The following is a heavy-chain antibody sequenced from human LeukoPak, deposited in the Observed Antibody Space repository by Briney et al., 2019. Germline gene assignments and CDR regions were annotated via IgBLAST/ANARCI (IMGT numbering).Heavy chain of an antibody. CDR3: ARDNGYYYYGMDV. V-gene: IGHV3-11*01. D-gene: IGHD2-8*01. Sequence: GGSLRLSCAASGFTFSDYFMSWIRQAPGKGLEWVSYISTGGSTIYYADSVKGRFTISRDNAKNSLYLQMDSLRAEDTAVYFCARDNGYYYYGMDVWGQGTTVTVSS. CDR2: ISTGGSTI. CDR1: GFTFSDYF. J-gene: IGHJ6*02.